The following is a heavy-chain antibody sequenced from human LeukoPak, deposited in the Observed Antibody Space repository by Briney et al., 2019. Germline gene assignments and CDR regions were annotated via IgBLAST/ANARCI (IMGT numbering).Heavy chain of an antibody. V-gene: IGHV1-24*01. CDR1: GSPLTELS. J-gene: IGHJ3*02. Sequence: ASVKVSFKVSGSPLTELSMHWVHQAPGKGHEWGGGFDPEDGETIYTQKFQGRVTMTEDTSTDTAYMELSSLRSEDTAVYYCATPKTTGTTLDAFDIWGQGTMVTVSS. CDR3: ATPKTTGTTLDAFDI. CDR2: FDPEDGET. D-gene: IGHD1-1*01.